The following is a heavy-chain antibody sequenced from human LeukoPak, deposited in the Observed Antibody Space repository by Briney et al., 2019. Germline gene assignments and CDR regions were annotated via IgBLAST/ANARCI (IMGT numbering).Heavy chain of an antibody. CDR1: GYTFTSYG. J-gene: IGHJ4*02. V-gene: IGHV1-69*04. CDR2: IIPILGIA. D-gene: IGHD3-3*01. Sequence: SVKVSCKASGYTFTSYGISWVRQAPGQGLEWMGRIIPILGIANYAQKFQGRVTITADKSTSTAYMELSSLRSEDTAVYYCARSDFWSGYYQFDYWGQGTLVTVSS. CDR3: ARSDFWSGYYQFDY.